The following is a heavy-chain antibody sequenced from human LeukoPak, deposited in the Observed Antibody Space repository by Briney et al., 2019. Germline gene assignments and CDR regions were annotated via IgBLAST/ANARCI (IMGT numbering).Heavy chain of an antibody. Sequence: SDTLSLTCTVSGGSISSYYWSWIRQPPGKELEWIGYIYHSGNTRCNPSLKSRVTISVDTSKNEFSLRLTSVTAADTAFYYCARDRGAAAGMNWFDPWGQGTLVTVSS. J-gene: IGHJ5*02. CDR3: ARDRGAAAGMNWFDP. CDR2: IYHSGNT. D-gene: IGHD6-13*01. V-gene: IGHV4-59*01. CDR1: GGSISSYY.